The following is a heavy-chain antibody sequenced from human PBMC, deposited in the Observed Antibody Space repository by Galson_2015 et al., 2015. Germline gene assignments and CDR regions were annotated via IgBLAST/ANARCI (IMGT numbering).Heavy chain of an antibody. CDR3: ARRPHRVHLEDY. V-gene: IGHV1-2*06. D-gene: IGHD3-16*02. J-gene: IGHJ4*02. CDR2: INPNSGGT. CDR1: GYTFTDYY. Sequence: SVKVSCKASGYTFTDYYIHWVRQAPGQGLEWMGLINPNSGGTNYALKFQGRVTLTRDTSISTVYMQLRRLSSDDTAVYYCARRPHRVHLEDYSGQGTLVTVSP.